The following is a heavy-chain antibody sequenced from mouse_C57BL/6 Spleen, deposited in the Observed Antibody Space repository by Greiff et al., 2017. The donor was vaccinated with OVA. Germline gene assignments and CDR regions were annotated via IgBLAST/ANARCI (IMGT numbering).Heavy chain of an antibody. Sequence: VQLKQSGPELVKPGASVKIPCKASGYTFTDYNMDWVKQSHGKSLEWIGDFNPNNGGTIYNQKFKGKATLTVDKSSSTAYMELRSLTSEDTAVYYCARLAYYGSSYGFAYWGQGTLVTVSA. J-gene: IGHJ3*01. CDR3: ARLAYYGSSYGFAY. V-gene: IGHV1-18*01. D-gene: IGHD1-1*01. CDR1: GYTFTDYN. CDR2: FNPNNGGT.